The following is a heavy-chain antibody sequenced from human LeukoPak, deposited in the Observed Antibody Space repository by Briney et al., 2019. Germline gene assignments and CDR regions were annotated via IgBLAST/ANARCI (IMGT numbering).Heavy chain of an antibody. CDR2: IRYDGSNK. D-gene: IGHD3-10*01. CDR3: AKQGRYGSGSLGY. CDR1: GFTFSSYG. J-gene: IGHJ4*02. V-gene: IGHV3-30*02. Sequence: GGSLRLSCAAAGFTFSSYGMHWVRQAPGKGLEWVAFIRYDGSNKYYADSVKGRFTISRDNSKNTLYLQMNSLRAEDTAVYYCAKQGRYGSGSLGYWGQGTLVTVSS.